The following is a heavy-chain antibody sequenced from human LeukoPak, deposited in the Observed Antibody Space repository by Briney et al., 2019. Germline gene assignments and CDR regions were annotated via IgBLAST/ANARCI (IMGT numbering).Heavy chain of an antibody. CDR2: ISSSNSYI. Sequence: GGSLRLSCAASGFTFSSYSMNWVRQAPGKGLEWVSSISSSNSYIYYADSVKGRFTISRDNAKNSLYLQMNSLGAEDAAVYYCARGGIRTENFDWLLPSFYFDYWGQGTLVSVSS. CDR1: GFTFSSYS. CDR3: ARGGIRTENFDWLLPSFYFDY. D-gene: IGHD3-9*01. J-gene: IGHJ4*02. V-gene: IGHV3-21*01.